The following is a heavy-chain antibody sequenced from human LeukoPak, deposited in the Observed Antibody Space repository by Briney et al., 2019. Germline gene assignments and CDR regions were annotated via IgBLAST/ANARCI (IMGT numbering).Heavy chain of an antibody. CDR2: ISGSGGTT. CDR1: GFSFRDYP. J-gene: IGHJ3*02. V-gene: IGHV3-23*01. Sequence: GGSLRLSCEAAGFSFRDYPMGWVRLASGKRLEWVSGISGSGGTTYYADSVKGRFTISRDNSKNTLYLQMNSLRAEDTAVYYCAKDPIVGATGHAFDIWGQGTMVTVSS. D-gene: IGHD1-26*01. CDR3: AKDPIVGATGHAFDI.